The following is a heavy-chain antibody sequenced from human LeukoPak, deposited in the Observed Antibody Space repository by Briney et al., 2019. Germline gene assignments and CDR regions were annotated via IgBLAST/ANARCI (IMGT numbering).Heavy chain of an antibody. CDR2: IYYSGST. D-gene: IGHD6-13*01. Sequence: SETLSLTCTVSGGSISSYYWSWIRQPPGKGLEWIGYIYYSGSTNYNPSLKSRVTISVDTSKNQFSLKLSSVTAADTAVYYCARVIAAAGTDRYYYYYYMDVWGKGTTVTISS. CDR3: ARVIAAAGTDRYYYYYYMDV. CDR1: GGSISSYY. V-gene: IGHV4-59*01. J-gene: IGHJ6*03.